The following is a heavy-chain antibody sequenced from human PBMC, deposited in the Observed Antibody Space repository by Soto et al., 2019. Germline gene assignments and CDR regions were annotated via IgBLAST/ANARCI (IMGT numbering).Heavy chain of an antibody. J-gene: IGHJ4*02. V-gene: IGHV3-74*01. CDR1: GFTFSGYW. Sequence: GGSLRLSCAASGFTFSGYWMHWVRQVPGEGLVWVSRINGDGSASSYAGSVRGRLTISRDNAKNTLLLQMNSLRAEDTAVYYCARGSATTFDYWGQGTLVPVSS. CDR2: INGDGSAS. D-gene: IGHD4-17*01. CDR3: ARGSATTFDY.